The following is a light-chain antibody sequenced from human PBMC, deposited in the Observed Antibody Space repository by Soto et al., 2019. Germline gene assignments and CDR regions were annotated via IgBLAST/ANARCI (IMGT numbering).Light chain of an antibody. CDR1: QSVRNL. CDR3: QQRSNWGLT. J-gene: IGKJ4*01. V-gene: IGKV3-11*01. CDR2: DAS. Sequence: EIVLTQSPATLSLSPGDGATVSCRASQSVRNLLAWYQQKPGQAPRLLIYDASNRATGIPARFSGSGSGTDFPLTISSLEPEDFAVYYCQQRSNWGLTFGGGTKVEI.